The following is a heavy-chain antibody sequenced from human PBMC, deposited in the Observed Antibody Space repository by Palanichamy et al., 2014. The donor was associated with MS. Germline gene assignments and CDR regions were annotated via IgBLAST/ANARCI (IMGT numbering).Heavy chain of an antibody. D-gene: IGHD3/OR15-3a*01. Sequence: EVQLLESGGGLVQPGGSLILSCAASGFTFSSYAMNWVRQAPGKGLEWVSAIRGSGGSTSYADSVKGRFTISRDSSKNTLYLQMNSLRAEDTAIYYCAKSGDFWTGHRGWFDPWGQGTLVTVSS. CDR3: AKSGDFWTGHRGWFDP. J-gene: IGHJ5*02. CDR1: GFTFSSYA. CDR2: IRGSGGST. V-gene: IGHV3-23*01.